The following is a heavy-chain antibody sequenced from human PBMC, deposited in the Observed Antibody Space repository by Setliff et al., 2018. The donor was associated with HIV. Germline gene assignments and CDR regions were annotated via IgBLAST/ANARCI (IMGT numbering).Heavy chain of an antibody. D-gene: IGHD4-17*01. CDR1: GYSFTNYA. J-gene: IGHJ5*02. Sequence: ASVKVSCKASGYSFTNYAINWVRQAPGQGLEWMGWIKTDSGSPTYAQDSTGRFVFSVDTSVTTAYLQISSLKAEDTAAYYCARALYGDYGGDLNWLDPWGQGTLVTVSS. V-gene: IGHV7-4-1*02. CDR3: ARALYGDYGGDLNWLDP. CDR2: IKTDSGSP.